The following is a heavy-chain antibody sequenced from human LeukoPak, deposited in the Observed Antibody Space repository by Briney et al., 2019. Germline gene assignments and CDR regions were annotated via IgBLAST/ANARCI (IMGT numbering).Heavy chain of an antibody. D-gene: IGHD2-15*01. CDR1: GFTVSSNY. CDR3: TRGGSGYCSAGSCYPIDY. J-gene: IGHJ4*02. Sequence: GGSLRLSCATSGFTVSSNYMSWVRQAPGKGLEWVSVIYDSGTTYYADSVKGRFLIFRDTSKNTVDLQMNSLRVEDTAVYYCTRGGSGYCSAGSCYPIDYWGQGTLVTVSS. CDR2: IYDSGTT. V-gene: IGHV3-53*01.